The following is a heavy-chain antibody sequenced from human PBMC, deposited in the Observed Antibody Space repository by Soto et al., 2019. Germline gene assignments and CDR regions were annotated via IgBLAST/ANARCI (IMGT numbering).Heavy chain of an antibody. CDR1: GGTFSSYA. V-gene: IGHV1-69*12. CDR2: IIPIFGTA. D-gene: IGHD4-17*01. J-gene: IGHJ4*02. CDR3: ARGGAGTVTRFLDY. Sequence: QVQLVQSGAEVKKPGSSVKVSCKASGGTFSSYAISWVRQAPGQGLEWMGGIIPIFGTANYAQKVQGRVTITAEESASTADMELSSLRSEDKAVYYCARGGAGTVTRFLDYWGQGTLVTVSS.